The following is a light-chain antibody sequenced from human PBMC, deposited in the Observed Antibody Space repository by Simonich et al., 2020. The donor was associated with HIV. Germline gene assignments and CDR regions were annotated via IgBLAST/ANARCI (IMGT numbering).Light chain of an antibody. CDR3: QQYNNWPPYT. V-gene: IGKV3-11*01. Sequence: EIVLTQSPATLSLSPGERATLSCRASQSVSSYLAWYQQKPGQAPRLLIYDASNRATGIPARFSGSGSGTDFTLTISSLEPVDFAVYYCQQYNNWPPYTFGQGTKLEIK. CDR1: QSVSSY. CDR2: DAS. J-gene: IGKJ2*01.